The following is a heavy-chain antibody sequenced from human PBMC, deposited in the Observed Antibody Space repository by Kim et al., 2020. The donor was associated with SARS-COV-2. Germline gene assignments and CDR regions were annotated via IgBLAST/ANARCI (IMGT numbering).Heavy chain of an antibody. D-gene: IGHD6-19*01. CDR1: GYSFSAYY. CDR3: ARDAVTRESRNGPRDY. CDR2: INPNTGDT. J-gene: IGHJ4*02. Sequence: ASVKVSCEASGYSFSAYYVNWVRQAPGQGLEWMGWINPNTGDTHFAQKFQDRVTMTRDSSTTTAYMELSGLTSDDTGFYYCARDAVTRESRNGPRDYWGQ. V-gene: IGHV1-2*02.